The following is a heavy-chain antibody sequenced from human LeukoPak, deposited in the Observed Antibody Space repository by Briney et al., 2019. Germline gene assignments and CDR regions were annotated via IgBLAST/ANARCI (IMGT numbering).Heavy chain of an antibody. CDR2: IYHSEST. CDR3: ARQVNDILTGPRFDP. CDR1: GGSINTYY. Sequence: PSETLSLTCTVSGGSINTYYWSWIRQPPGKGLEWIGYIYHSESTNYNPSLKSRVTISGDTSKNQFSLKLSSVTAADTAVYYCARQVNDILTGPRFDPWGQGTLVTVSS. D-gene: IGHD3-9*01. J-gene: IGHJ5*02. V-gene: IGHV4-59*01.